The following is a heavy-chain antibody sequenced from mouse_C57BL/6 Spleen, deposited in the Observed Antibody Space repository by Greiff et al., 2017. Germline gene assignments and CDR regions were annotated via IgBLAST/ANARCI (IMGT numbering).Heavy chain of an antibody. Sequence: QVQLQQSGAELAQPGASVKLSCKASGYTFTTYWMHWVKQRPGQGLEWIGYINPSSGYTKSNQKFKDKATLTADKSASTAYMYLSSLTYEDSAVYYCARDYGGDWGQGTTVTVSS. J-gene: IGHJ2*01. CDR2: INPSSGYT. D-gene: IGHD1-2*01. V-gene: IGHV1-7*01. CDR1: GYTFTTYW. CDR3: ARDYGGD.